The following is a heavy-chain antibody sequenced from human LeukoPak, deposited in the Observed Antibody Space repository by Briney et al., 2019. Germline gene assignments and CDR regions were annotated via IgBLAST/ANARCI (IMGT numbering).Heavy chain of an antibody. V-gene: IGHV1-2*02. CDR2: VNPNNGGT. J-gene: IGHJ3*01. CDR1: GYTFTGYY. CDR3: ARGLGRGAFDL. D-gene: IGHD3-10*01. Sequence: ASVKVSCKASGYTFTGYYIQWVRQAPGQGLEWMGWVNPNNGGTNYAQKFQGRVTMTRDTSITTAYMELRSLRSDDTAVYYCARGLGRGAFDLWGLGTMVTFSS.